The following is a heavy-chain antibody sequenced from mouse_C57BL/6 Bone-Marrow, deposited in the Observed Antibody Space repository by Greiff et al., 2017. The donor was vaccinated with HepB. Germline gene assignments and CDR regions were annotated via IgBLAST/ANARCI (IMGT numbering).Heavy chain of an antibody. CDR1: GFNIKDDY. D-gene: IGHD2-5*01. J-gene: IGHJ3*01. CDR3: ARRGNSNYVAY. V-gene: IGHV14-4*01. CDR2: IDPENGDT. Sequence: EVKLQESGAELVRPGASVKLSCTASGFNIKDDYMHWVKQRPEQGLEWIGWIDPENGDTEYASKFQGKATITADTSSNTAYLQLSSLTSEDTAVYYCARRGNSNYVAYWGQGTLVTVSA.